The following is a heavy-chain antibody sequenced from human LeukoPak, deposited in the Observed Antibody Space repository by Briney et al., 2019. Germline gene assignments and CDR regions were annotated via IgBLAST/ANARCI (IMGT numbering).Heavy chain of an antibody. D-gene: IGHD6-13*01. V-gene: IGHV1-2*02. J-gene: IGHJ6*02. Sequence: ASVKVSCKASGYTFTGYYMHRVRQAPGQGLEWMGWINPNSGGTNYAQKFQGRVTMTRDTSISTAYMELSRLRSDDTAVYYCARVDWQQLVPYYYYYYGMDVWGQGTTVTVSS. CDR1: GYTFTGYY. CDR3: ARVDWQQLVPYYYYYYGMDV. CDR2: INPNSGGT.